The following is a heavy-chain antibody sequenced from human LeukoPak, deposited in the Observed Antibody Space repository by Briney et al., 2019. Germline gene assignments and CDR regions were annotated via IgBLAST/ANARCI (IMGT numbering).Heavy chain of an antibody. D-gene: IGHD6-13*01. Sequence: GGSLRLSCAASGFTFSSYSMNWVRQAPGKGPEWVSSISSSSSYIYYADSMKGRFTISRDNAKNSLYLQMNSLRAEDTAVYYCARAGRAYSSSWYWFDPWGQGTLVTVSS. CDR2: ISSSSSYI. CDR1: GFTFSSYS. CDR3: ARAGRAYSSSWYWFDP. V-gene: IGHV3-21*01. J-gene: IGHJ5*02.